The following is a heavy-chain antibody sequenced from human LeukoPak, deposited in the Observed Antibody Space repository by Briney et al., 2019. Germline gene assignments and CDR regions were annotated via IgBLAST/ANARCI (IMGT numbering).Heavy chain of an antibody. CDR1: GFTFSSYS. D-gene: IGHD4-17*01. CDR2: ISSSSSTI. J-gene: IGHJ4*02. CDR3: AKGGYGDYGPPDY. Sequence: GGSLRLSCAASGFTFSSYSMNWVRQAPGKGLEWVSYISSSSSTIYYADSVKGRFTISRDNAKNSLYLQMNSLRAEDTAVYYCAKGGYGDYGPPDYWGQGTLVTVSS. V-gene: IGHV3-48*01.